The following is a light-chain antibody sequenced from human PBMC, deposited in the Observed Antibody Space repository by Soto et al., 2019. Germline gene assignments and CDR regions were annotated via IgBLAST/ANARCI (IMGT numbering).Light chain of an antibody. CDR3: QQYGNSPLT. Sequence: EIVLTQSPGTLSLSPGERATLSCRASQSVRNNYFAWYQQKPGQAPRLLIYGISSRATGIPDRVIGSGSGTDITLTITRLEPEDFAVYYCQQYGNSPLTFGGGTKVEIK. CDR1: QSVRNNY. J-gene: IGKJ4*01. CDR2: GIS. V-gene: IGKV3-20*01.